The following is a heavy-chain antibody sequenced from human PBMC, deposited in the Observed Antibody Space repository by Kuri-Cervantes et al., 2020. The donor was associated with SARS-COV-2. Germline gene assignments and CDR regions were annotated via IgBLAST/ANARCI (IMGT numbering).Heavy chain of an antibody. CDR1: GFTFSSYA. D-gene: IGHD1-26*01. CDR2: ISYDGSNK. V-gene: IGHV3-30-3*01. Sequence: GGSLRLSCAASGFTFSSYAMHWVRQAPGKGLEWVAVISYDGSNKYYADSVKGRFTISRDNSKYTLYLQMNSLRAEDTAVYYCARAGGGSYYGWFDPWGQGTLVTVSS. CDR3: ARAGGGSYYGWFDP. J-gene: IGHJ5*02.